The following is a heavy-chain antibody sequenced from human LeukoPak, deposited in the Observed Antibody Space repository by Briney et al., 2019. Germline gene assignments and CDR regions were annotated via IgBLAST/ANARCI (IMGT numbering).Heavy chain of an antibody. J-gene: IGHJ4*02. CDR3: AREGGRAAAGRFDY. V-gene: IGHV3-30*02. Sequence: GGSLRLSCAASGINFRSSGMHWVRQAPGKGLEWVAFIQNDGRDKSYAASVKGRFTISRDNSKNTVYLHMNSLRADDTALYYCAREGGRAAAGRFDYWGQGALVTVSS. CDR1: GINFRSSG. CDR2: IQNDGRDK. D-gene: IGHD6-13*01.